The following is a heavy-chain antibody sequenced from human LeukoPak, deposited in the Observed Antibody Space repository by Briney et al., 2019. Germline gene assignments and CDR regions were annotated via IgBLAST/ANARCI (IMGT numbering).Heavy chain of an antibody. V-gene: IGHV3-21*01. CDR2: ISSASTYI. D-gene: IGHD5-18*01. CDR3: ARLVWDTTMADGDIDS. CDR1: GFTFNSYS. J-gene: IGHJ4*02. Sequence: GESLRLSCAASGFTFNSYSMNWVRQAPGKGLEWVSYISSASTYIYYADSVKGRFTISRDNAKNSLYLQMNSLRAEDTAMYYCARLVWDTTMADGDIDSWGQGTLLIVSS.